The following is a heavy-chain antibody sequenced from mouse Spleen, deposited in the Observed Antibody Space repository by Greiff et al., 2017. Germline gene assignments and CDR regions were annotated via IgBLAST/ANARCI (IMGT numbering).Heavy chain of an antibody. CDR1: GYTFTSYW. Sequence: EVQLQQSGTVLARPGASVKMSCKASGYTFTSYWMHWVKQRPGQGLEWIGAIYPGNSDTSYNQKFKGKAKLTAVTSTSTAYMELSSLTNEDSAVYYCTNGDGYYGYWYFDVWGAGTTVTVSS. J-gene: IGHJ1*01. CDR2: IYPGNSDT. D-gene: IGHD2-3*01. V-gene: IGHV1-5*01. CDR3: TNGDGYYGYWYFDV.